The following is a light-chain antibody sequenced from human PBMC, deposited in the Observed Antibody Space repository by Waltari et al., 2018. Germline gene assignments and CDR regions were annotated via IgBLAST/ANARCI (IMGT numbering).Light chain of an antibody. CDR3: QQYNSYSWT. CDR1: QSISSW. J-gene: IGKJ1*01. Sequence: DIQMTQSPSTLSASVGYRVPITVRASQSISSWLAWYQQKPGKAPKLLIYDASSLESGVPSRFSGSGSGTEFTLTISSLQPDDFATYYCQQYNSYSWTFGQGTKVEIK. CDR2: DAS. V-gene: IGKV1-5*01.